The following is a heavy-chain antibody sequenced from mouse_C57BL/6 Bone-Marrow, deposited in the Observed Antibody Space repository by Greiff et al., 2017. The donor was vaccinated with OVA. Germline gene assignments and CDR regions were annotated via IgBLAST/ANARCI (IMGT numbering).Heavy chain of an antibody. J-gene: IGHJ3*01. D-gene: IGHD1-1*01. Sequence: VQLQQSGPELVKPGASVKMSCKASGYTFTDYNMHWVKQSHGKSLEWIGYINPNNGGTSYNQKFKGKDTLTVNKSSSTAYMELRSLTSEDSAVYYCAKYYGSSWFAYWGQGTLVTVSA. CDR3: AKYYGSSWFAY. V-gene: IGHV1-22*01. CDR1: GYTFTDYN. CDR2: INPNNGGT.